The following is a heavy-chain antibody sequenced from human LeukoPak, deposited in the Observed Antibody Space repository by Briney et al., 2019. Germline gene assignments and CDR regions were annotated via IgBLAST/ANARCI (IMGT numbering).Heavy chain of an antibody. CDR2: IFPGDSDT. CDR3: ATYFAGAEIFDI. Sequence: GESLKISCKASGNSITTYWIGWVRQKPGKGLEWMGLIFPGDSDTKYSPSFQGHVIISADKSISTAYLQWSSLKASDTAMYYCATYFAGAEIFDIWGQGTMVTVSS. D-gene: IGHD3-16*01. J-gene: IGHJ3*02. V-gene: IGHV5-51*01. CDR1: GNSITTYW.